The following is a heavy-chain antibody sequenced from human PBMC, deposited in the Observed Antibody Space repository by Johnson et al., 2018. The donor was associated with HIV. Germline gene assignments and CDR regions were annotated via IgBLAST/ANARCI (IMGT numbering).Heavy chain of an antibody. Sequence: VQLVESGGGLVQPGGSLRLSCAASGFTFTSYWMSWVRQAPGKGLEWVANIKQDGSEKSYVDSVKGRFPIPRDNAKNSLYLQMNSLRAEDTAVYYCARDATPWGGAYVGYAFDIWGQGTMVTVSS. J-gene: IGHJ3*02. CDR1: GFTFTSYW. V-gene: IGHV3-7*01. D-gene: IGHD4-17*01. CDR3: ARDATPWGGAYVGYAFDI. CDR2: IKQDGSEK.